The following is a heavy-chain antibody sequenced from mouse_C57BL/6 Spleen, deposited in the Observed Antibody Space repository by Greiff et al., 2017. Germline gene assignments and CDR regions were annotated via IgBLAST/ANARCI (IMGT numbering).Heavy chain of an antibody. V-gene: IGHV5-4*01. CDR2: ISDGGSYT. CDR1: GFTFSSYA. J-gene: IGHJ2*01. Sequence: DVHLVESGGGLVKPGGSLKLSCAASGFTFSSYAMSWVRQTPEKRLEWVATISDGGSYTYYPDNVKGRFTISRDNAKNNLYLQMSHLKSEDTAMYYCARSSNGDYWGQGTTLTVSS. D-gene: IGHD2-5*01. CDR3: ARSSNGDY.